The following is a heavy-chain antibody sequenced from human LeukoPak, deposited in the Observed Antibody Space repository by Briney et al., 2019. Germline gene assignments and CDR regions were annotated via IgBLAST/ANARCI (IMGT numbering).Heavy chain of an antibody. CDR3: ARDSSDGFDY. D-gene: IGHD3-22*01. CDR2: ISYDGSNK. CDR1: GFTFSSYG. V-gene: IGHV3-30*03. J-gene: IGHJ4*02. Sequence: GRSLRLSCAASGFTFSSYGMHWVRQAPGKGLEWVAVISYDGSNKYYADSVKGRFTISRDNAKNSLYLQMNSLRAEDTAVYYCARDSSDGFDYWGQGTLVTVSS.